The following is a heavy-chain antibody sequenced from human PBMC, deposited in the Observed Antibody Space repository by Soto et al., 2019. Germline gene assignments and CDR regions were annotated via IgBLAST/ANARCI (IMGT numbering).Heavy chain of an antibody. CDR1: GGTFSSYA. D-gene: IGHD4-17*01. CDR3: ARDQPSSTVTTGYFDY. V-gene: IGHV1-69*12. CDR2: IIPIFGTA. J-gene: IGHJ4*02. Sequence: QVQLVQSGAEVKKPGSSVKVSCKASGGTFSSYAISWVRQAPGQGLEWMGGIIPIFGTANYAQKFQGRVTITADESTITDYMEVSSLRSEDTAVYYCARDQPSSTVTTGYFDYWGQGTLVTVSS.